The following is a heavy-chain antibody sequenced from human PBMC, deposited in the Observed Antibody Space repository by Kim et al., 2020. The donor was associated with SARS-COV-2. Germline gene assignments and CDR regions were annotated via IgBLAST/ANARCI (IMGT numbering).Heavy chain of an antibody. CDR3: ATGYSGYIQGAAFDI. Sequence: QKFQGRVTITADKSTSTAYMELSSLRSEDTAVYYCATGYSGYIQGAAFDIWGQGTMVTVSS. J-gene: IGHJ3*02. V-gene: IGHV1-69*02. D-gene: IGHD5-12*01.